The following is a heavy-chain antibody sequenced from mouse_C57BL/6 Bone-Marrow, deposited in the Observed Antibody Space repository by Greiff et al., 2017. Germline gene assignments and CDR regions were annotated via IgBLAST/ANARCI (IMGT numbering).Heavy chain of an antibody. D-gene: IGHD1-1*01. V-gene: IGHV1-69*01. Sequence: QVQLQQPGAELVMPGASVKLSCKASGYTFTSYWMHWVKQRPGQGLEWIGEIDPSDSYTNYNQKFKGKSTLTVDKSSSPAYMQLSSLTSEDSAVYYCARAPITTVVGDAMDYWGQGTSVTVSS. J-gene: IGHJ4*01. CDR3: ARAPITTVVGDAMDY. CDR1: GYTFTSYW. CDR2: IDPSDSYT.